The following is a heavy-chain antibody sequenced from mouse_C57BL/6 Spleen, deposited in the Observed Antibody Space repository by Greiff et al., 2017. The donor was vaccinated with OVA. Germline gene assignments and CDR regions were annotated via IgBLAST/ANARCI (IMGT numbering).Heavy chain of an antibody. J-gene: IGHJ1*03. V-gene: IGHV1-18*01. D-gene: IGHD1-1*01. CDR3: ARSITTVVAPGV. CDR1: GYTFTDYN. CDR2: INPNNGGT. Sequence: VQLKQSGPELVKPGASVKIPCKASGYTFTDYNMDWVKQSHGKSLEWIGDINPNNGGTIYNQKFKGKATLTVDKSSSTAYMELRSLTSEDTAVYYCARSITTVVAPGVWGTGTTVTVSS.